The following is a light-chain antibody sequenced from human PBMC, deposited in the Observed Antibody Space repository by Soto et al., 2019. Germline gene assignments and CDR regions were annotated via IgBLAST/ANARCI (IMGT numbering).Light chain of an antibody. V-gene: IGKV3-15*01. Sequence: VLTQYQATLSVSPGERATLSCRASQSVSSNLAWYQQKPGQAPRLLIYGASTRATGIPARFSGTGSGTEFTLTISRLEPEDFAVYYCQQYGSSPPRTFGQGTKV. CDR1: QSVSSN. CDR3: QQYGSSPPRT. J-gene: IGKJ1*01. CDR2: GAS.